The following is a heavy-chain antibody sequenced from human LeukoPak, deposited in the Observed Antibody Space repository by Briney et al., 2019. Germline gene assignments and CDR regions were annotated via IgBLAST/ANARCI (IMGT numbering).Heavy chain of an antibody. J-gene: IGHJ4*02. D-gene: IGHD6-6*01. Sequence: GKSLRLSCAASGFSFSTYGIHWVRQAPGKGLEWVAVMWYDGSKDYYADSVKGRFTISRYASKNTLYLQMNNLRAEDTAVYYCAKDRETYEYTFDYWGQGTLVTVSS. V-gene: IGHV3-33*06. CDR2: MWYDGSKD. CDR1: GFSFSTYG. CDR3: AKDRETYEYTFDY.